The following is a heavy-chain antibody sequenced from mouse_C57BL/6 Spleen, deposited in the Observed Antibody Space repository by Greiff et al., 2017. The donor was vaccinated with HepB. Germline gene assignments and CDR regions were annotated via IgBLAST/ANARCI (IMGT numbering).Heavy chain of an antibody. V-gene: IGHV1-62-2*01. CDR2: FYPGSGSI. J-gene: IGHJ3*01. CDR1: GHNFTEYT. D-gene: IGHD2-1*01. Sequence: GEKLVKPGKARKVSCKASGHNFTEYTIHWVKQRSGQGLEWIGWFYPGSGSIKYNEKFKDKATLTADKSSSTVYMELSRLTSEDSAVYFCARHEEGGYGNYEAWFAYWAQGTLVTVSA. CDR3: ARHEEGGYGNYEAWFAY.